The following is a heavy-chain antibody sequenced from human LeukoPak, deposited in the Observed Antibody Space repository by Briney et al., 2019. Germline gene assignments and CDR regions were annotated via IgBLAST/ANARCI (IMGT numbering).Heavy chain of an antibody. CDR3: ARGLTMYY. J-gene: IGHJ4*02. V-gene: IGHV1-18*01. CDR2: ISPHSHTT. Sequence: ASVKVSCKASVYTFNNYFISWVRQVPGQGLEWVGWISPHSHTTHYAEKVQGRVTMTTDTSTTTVYMELRSLRPDDTAVYFCARGLTMYYWGQGTPVTVSS. D-gene: IGHD3-10*02. CDR1: VYTFNNYF.